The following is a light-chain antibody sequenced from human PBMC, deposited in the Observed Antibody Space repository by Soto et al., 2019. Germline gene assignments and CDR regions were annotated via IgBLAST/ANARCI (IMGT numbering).Light chain of an antibody. CDR3: QQYDSYPFT. V-gene: IGKV1-5*03. Sequence: DIQMTQSPSTLSASVGDRVTITCRASQSINNWLAWYQQKPGKAPKLLISKASNLKSGVPSRFSGIGSGIEFTLTLSSLQPDDFASYYCQQYDSYPFTFGGGTKVEI. CDR1: QSINNW. J-gene: IGKJ4*01. CDR2: KAS.